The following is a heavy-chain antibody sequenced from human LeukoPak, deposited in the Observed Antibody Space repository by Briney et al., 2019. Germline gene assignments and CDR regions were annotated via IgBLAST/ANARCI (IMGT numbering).Heavy chain of an antibody. D-gene: IGHD6-13*01. CDR2: IYYSGST. CDR3: ARDSSPYYYYYMDV. Sequence: KPSETLSLTCTVSGGSTSSYYWSWIRQPPGKGLEWIGYIYYSGSTNYNPSLKSRVTISVDTSKNQFSLKLSSVTAADTAVYYCARDSSPYYYYYMDVWGKGTTVTVSS. J-gene: IGHJ6*03. V-gene: IGHV4-59*01. CDR1: GGSTSSYY.